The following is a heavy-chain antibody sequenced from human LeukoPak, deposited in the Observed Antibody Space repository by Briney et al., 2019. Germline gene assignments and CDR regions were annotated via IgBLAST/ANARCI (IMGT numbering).Heavy chain of an antibody. CDR2: INHSGST. V-gene: IGHV4-34*01. J-gene: IGHJ4*02. CDR1: GGSFSGYY. Sequence: SETLSLTCAVHGGSFSGYYWSWIRQPPGKGLEWIGEINHSGSTNYNPSLKSRVTISVDTSKNQFSLKLSSVTAADTAVYYCARGRLFLGYWGQGTLVTVSS. D-gene: IGHD7-27*01. CDR3: ARGRLFLGY.